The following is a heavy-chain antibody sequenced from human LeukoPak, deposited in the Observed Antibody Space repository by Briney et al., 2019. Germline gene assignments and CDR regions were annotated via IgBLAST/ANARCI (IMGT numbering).Heavy chain of an antibody. CDR3: AKGRGYNYWDGFDI. D-gene: IGHD5-24*01. CDR2: TSGSGGST. Sequence: GGSLRLSCAASGFTFSNYAMSWVRQAPGKGLEWVSVTSGSGGSTYYGDSVKGRFTISRDNSKNTLHMQMNSLRAEDTAVYYCAKGRGYNYWDGFDIWGQGTMVTVSS. J-gene: IGHJ3*02. V-gene: IGHV3-23*01. CDR1: GFTFSNYA.